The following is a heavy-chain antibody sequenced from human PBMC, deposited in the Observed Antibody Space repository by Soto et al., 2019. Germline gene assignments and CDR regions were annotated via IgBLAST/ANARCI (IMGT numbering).Heavy chain of an antibody. CDR1: GGSISSSNW. Sequence: SETLSLTCAVSGGSISSSNWWSWVRQPPGKGLEWIGEIYHSGSTNYNPSLKSRVTISVDKSKNQFSLKLSSVTAADTAVYYCARDLGNPEYSSTSNGFDPWGQGTLVIVSS. D-gene: IGHD6-6*01. V-gene: IGHV4-4*02. J-gene: IGHJ5*02. CDR2: IYHSGST. CDR3: ARDLGNPEYSSTSNGFDP.